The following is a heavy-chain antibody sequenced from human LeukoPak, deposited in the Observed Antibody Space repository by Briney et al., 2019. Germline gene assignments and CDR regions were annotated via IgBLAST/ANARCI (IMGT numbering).Heavy chain of an antibody. CDR1: GFTFSSNE. J-gene: IGHJ4*02. Sequence: GGSLRLSCAASGFTFSSNEMNWVRQAPGKRLEWVSYISSSGSTIYYADSVKGRFTISRDNATNSLYLQMNSLRAEDTAVYYCARDVAPIDYWGQGALVTASS. CDR3: ARDVAPIDY. V-gene: IGHV3-48*03. CDR2: ISSSGSTI.